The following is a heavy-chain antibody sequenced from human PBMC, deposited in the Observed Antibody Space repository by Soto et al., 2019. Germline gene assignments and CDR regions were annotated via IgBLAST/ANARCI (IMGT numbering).Heavy chain of an antibody. D-gene: IGHD3-10*01. J-gene: IGHJ5*02. CDR3: ARAMEPRLWFGELLYWFDP. Sequence: PSETLSLTCTVSGGSISSGDYYWSWIRQPPGKGLEWIGYIYYSGSTYYNPSLKSRVTISVDTSKNQFSLKLSSVTAADTAVYYCARAMEPRLWFGELLYWFDPWGQGTLVTVSS. CDR2: IYYSGST. CDR1: GGSISSGDYY. V-gene: IGHV4-30-4*01.